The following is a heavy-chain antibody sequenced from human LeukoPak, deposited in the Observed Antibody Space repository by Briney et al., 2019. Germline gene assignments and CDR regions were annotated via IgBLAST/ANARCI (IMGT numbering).Heavy chain of an antibody. J-gene: IGHJ4*02. Sequence: ASVKVSCKASGYTFTSCDINWVRQATGQGREWMGWMNPNSGNTGYGQSFQGRITMTRDISIGTAYMELSNLTSDDTAIYYCTRGSSGRRDNWGQGTLVTVSA. V-gene: IGHV1-8*01. CDR2: MNPNSGNT. CDR3: TRGSSGRRDN. D-gene: IGHD6-19*01. CDR1: GYTFTSCD.